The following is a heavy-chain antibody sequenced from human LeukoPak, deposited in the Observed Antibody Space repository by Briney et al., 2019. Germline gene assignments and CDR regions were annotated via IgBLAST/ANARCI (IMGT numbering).Heavy chain of an antibody. D-gene: IGHD3-3*01. V-gene: IGHV3-30*18. CDR2: ISYDGSNK. CDR3: AKRGSYYDFWSGEDYYYGMDV. CDR1: GFTFSSYG. J-gene: IGHJ6*02. Sequence: PGRSLRLSCAASGFTFSSYGMHWVRQAPGKGLEWVAVISYDGSNKYYADSVKGRFTISRDNSKNTLYLQMNSLRAEDTAVYYCAKRGSYYDFWSGEDYYYGMDVWGQRTTVTVSS.